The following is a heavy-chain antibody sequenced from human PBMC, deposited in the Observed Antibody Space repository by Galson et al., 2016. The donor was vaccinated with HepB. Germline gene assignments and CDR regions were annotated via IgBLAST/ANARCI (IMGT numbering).Heavy chain of an antibody. Sequence: SVKVSCKASGGTFSSYTITWVRQAPGQGLEWMGWINADDGTTQYSQRFQDRVTITRDTSANTAYMELSSLRSEDTAVYYCARNLIGGADFDYWGQGTLVPVSS. J-gene: IGHJ4*02. D-gene: IGHD3-16*01. CDR1: GGTFSSYT. CDR2: INADDGTT. CDR3: ARNLIGGADFDY. V-gene: IGHV1-3*01.